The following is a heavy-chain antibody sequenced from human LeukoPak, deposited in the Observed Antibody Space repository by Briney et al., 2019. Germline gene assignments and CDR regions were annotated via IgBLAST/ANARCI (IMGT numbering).Heavy chain of an antibody. CDR3: AREQGGSGWSGFDY. CDR2: ISIDGSRQ. CDR1: GFTLRNYA. Sequence: GGSLRLSCAPSIGFTLRNYAIHWVRQAPGKGLEWVAVISIDGSRQHYADFLVGRFTISRDNSKNTMSLQMSSLRTEDTAVYFCAREQGGSGWSGFDYWGQGTLVTLSS. V-gene: IGHV3-30*15. D-gene: IGHD6-19*01. J-gene: IGHJ4*02.